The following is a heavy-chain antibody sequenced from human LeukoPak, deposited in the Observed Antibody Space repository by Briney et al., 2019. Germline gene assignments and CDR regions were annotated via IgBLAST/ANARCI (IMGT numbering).Heavy chain of an antibody. D-gene: IGHD3-3*01. CDR1: GGSISSYY. J-gene: IGHJ4*02. V-gene: IGHV4-59*01. Sequence: SETLSLTCTVSGGSISSYYWSGIRHPPGEGLEWSGYIYYSGSTNYNPSLKSRVTISLYTSKNQFSLKLSSVTAADTAVYYCAGHDFWSGYNFDYWGQGTLVTVSS. CDR3: AGHDFWSGYNFDY. CDR2: IYYSGST.